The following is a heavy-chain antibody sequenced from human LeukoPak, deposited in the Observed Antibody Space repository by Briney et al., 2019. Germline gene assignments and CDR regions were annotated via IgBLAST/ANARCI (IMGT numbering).Heavy chain of an antibody. Sequence: SETLSLTCTVSGGSISSYYWSWIRQPPGKGLEWIGYIYYSGSTNYNPSLKSRVTISVDTSKNQFSLKLSSVTAADTAVYYCASGSAYYYDSSGYYPYYYGMDVWGQGTTVTVSS. CDR3: ASGSAYYYDSSGYYPYYYGMDV. CDR2: IYYSGST. V-gene: IGHV4-59*01. CDR1: GGSISSYY. D-gene: IGHD3-22*01. J-gene: IGHJ6*02.